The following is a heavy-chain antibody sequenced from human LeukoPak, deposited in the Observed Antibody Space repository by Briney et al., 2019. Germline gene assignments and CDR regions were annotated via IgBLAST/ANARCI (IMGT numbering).Heavy chain of an antibody. CDR3: ASPLNAYGGYKVH. J-gene: IGHJ4*02. CDR2: IYDSGRT. Sequence: SETLSLTCTVSGGFISGSNYYWGWIRQPPGKGLERLASIYDSGRTYYSPSLKSRLTISVDTSKNQISLRLSSVTAADTAVYYCASPLNAYGGYKVHWGQGILVTVSS. CDR1: GGFISGSNYY. V-gene: IGHV4-39*01. D-gene: IGHD5-12*01.